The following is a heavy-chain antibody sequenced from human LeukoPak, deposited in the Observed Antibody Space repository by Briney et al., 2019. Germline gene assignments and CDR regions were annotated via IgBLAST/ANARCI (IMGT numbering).Heavy chain of an antibody. Sequence: ASVKVSCKASGYTFTGYYMHWVRQAPGQGLEWMGWINPNSGGTNYAQKFQGRVTMTRDTSISTAYMELSRLRSDDTAVYYCARDLGIAAAPGVGCWGQGTLVTVSS. CDR3: ARDLGIAAAPGVGC. D-gene: IGHD6-13*01. V-gene: IGHV1-2*02. CDR1: GYTFTGYY. J-gene: IGHJ4*02. CDR2: INPNSGGT.